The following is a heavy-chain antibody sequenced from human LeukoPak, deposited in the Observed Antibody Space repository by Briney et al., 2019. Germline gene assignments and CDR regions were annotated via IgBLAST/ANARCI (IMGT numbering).Heavy chain of an antibody. Sequence: QAGGSLRLSCAASGFTVSSNYMSWVRQAPGKGLEWVSVIYSGGSTYYADSVKGRFTISRDNSKNTLYLQMNSLRAEDTAVYYCARALYYYDSSLGAFDIWGQGTMVTVSS. D-gene: IGHD3-22*01. CDR3: ARALYYYDSSLGAFDI. CDR2: IYSGGST. V-gene: IGHV3-53*01. J-gene: IGHJ3*02. CDR1: GFTVSSNY.